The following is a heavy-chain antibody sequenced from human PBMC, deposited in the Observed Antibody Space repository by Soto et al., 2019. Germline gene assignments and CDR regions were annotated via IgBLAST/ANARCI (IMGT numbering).Heavy chain of an antibody. Sequence: GGSLRLSCAASGFTFSSYGMHWVRQAPGKGLEWVAVIWYDGSNKYYADSVKGRFTISRDNSKNTLYLQMNSLRAEGTAVYYCARETDYYDSSGYPRTGAFDIWGQGTMVTVSS. V-gene: IGHV3-33*01. D-gene: IGHD3-22*01. CDR3: ARETDYYDSSGYPRTGAFDI. CDR1: GFTFSSYG. J-gene: IGHJ3*02. CDR2: IWYDGSNK.